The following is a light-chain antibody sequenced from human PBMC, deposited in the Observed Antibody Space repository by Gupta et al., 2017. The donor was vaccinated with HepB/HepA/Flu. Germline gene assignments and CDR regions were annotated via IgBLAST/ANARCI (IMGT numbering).Light chain of an antibody. Sequence: QSVLTQSPSASGAPGQRGILSSAGSNFNIESNTVNWYKQRPGTAPKLLIYSNNQRTSGVPDRFSGSKSGTPASLAISGLQAEDEADYYCAAWDDSLDGYVFGTGTKVTVL. J-gene: IGLJ1*01. CDR2: SNN. CDR3: AAWDDSLDGYV. CDR1: NFNIESNT. V-gene: IGLV1-44*01.